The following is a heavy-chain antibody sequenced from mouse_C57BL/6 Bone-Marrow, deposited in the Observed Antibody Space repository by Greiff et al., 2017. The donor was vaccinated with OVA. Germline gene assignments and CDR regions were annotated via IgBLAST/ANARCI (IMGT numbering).Heavy chain of an antibody. D-gene: IGHD1-1*01. Sequence: VKLMESGPGLVQPSQSLSITCTVSGFSLTSYGVHWVRQSPGKGLEWLGVIWSGGSTDYNAAFISRLSISKDNSKSQVFFKMNSLQADDTAIYYCARIPYYYGSRAYWGQGTLVTVSA. V-gene: IGHV2-2*01. CDR1: GFSLTSYG. CDR3: ARIPYYYGSRAY. J-gene: IGHJ3*01. CDR2: IWSGGST.